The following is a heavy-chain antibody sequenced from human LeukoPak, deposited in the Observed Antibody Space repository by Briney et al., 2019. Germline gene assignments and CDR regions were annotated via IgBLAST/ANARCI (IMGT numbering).Heavy chain of an antibody. CDR1: GFTFSSYG. Sequence: PGGSLRLSCAASGFTFSSYGMHWVRQAPGKGLEWVAFIRYDGSNKYYADSVKGRFTISRDNSKNTLYLQMNSLGAEDTAVYYCAKVISGANYFDYWGQGTLVTVSS. V-gene: IGHV3-30*02. CDR2: IRYDGSNK. CDR3: AKVISGANYFDY. D-gene: IGHD1-14*01. J-gene: IGHJ4*02.